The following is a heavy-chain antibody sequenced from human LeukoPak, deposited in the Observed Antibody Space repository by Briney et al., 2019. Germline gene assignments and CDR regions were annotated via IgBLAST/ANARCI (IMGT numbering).Heavy chain of an antibody. Sequence: SETLSLTCTVSGGSISSSGYYWSWLRQHPGKGLAWIGYIYYSGTTYYNPSLKSRVTISVDTSKNQFSLKLFSVTAADTAVYYCAREDYYDSSGYLDYWGQGTLVTVSS. V-gene: IGHV4-31*03. D-gene: IGHD3-22*01. CDR1: GGSISSSGYY. CDR3: AREDYYDSSGYLDY. J-gene: IGHJ4*02. CDR2: IYYSGTT.